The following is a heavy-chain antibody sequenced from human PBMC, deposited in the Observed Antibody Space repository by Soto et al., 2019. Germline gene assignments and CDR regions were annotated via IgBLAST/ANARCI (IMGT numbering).Heavy chain of an antibody. J-gene: IGHJ4*02. CDR3: ARVTLYSNYAPDY. Sequence: GGSLRLSCAASGFTFSSYAMHWVRQAPGKGLEWVAVISYDGSNKYYADSVKGRFTIPRDNSKNTLYLQMNSLRAEDTAVYYCARVTLYSNYAPDYWGQGTLVTVSS. CDR2: ISYDGSNK. D-gene: IGHD4-4*01. CDR1: GFTFSSYA. V-gene: IGHV3-30-3*01.